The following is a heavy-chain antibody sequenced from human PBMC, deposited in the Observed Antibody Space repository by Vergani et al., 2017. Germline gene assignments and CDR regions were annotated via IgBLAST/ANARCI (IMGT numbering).Heavy chain of an antibody. D-gene: IGHD3-22*01. Sequence: QVQLQQWGAGLLKPSETLSLTCAVYGGFFSGYYWSWIRQPPGKGLEWIGEINHSGSTNYNPSLKSRVTISVDTSKNQFSLKLSSVTAADTAVYYCARRPYYYDSSGYSKYYYYGMDVWGQGTTVTVSS. J-gene: IGHJ6*02. V-gene: IGHV4-34*01. CDR1: GGFFSGYY. CDR3: ARRPYYYDSSGYSKYYYYGMDV. CDR2: INHSGST.